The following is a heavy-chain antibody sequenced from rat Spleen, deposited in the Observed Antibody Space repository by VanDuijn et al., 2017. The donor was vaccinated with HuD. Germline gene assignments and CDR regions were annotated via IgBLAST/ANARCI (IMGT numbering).Heavy chain of an antibody. CDR2: ISYDGSKT. Sequence: EVHLVESDGGLVQPGRSLKLSCAASGFIFSDFYMAWVRQAPTKGLEWVATISYDGSKTYYRDSVKGRFTISRDNASSTLNLHMDSLRSEDTATYYCTRRGYLSDWYFDFWGPGTMVTVSS. CDR3: TRRGYLSDWYFDF. D-gene: IGHD4-4*01. J-gene: IGHJ1*01. CDR1: GFIFSDFY. V-gene: IGHV5-29*01.